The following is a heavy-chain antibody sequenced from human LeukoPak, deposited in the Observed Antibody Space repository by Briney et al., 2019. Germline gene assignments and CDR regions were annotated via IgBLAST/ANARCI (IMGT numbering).Heavy chain of an antibody. CDR1: GFTFSSYA. Sequence: GGSLRLSCAASGFTFSSYAMHWARQAPGKGLEYVSAISSNGGSTYYANSVKGRFTISRDNSKNTLYLQMGSLRSEDTAVYYCARGAGSGNYRHQKYWGQGTLVTVSS. D-gene: IGHD3-10*01. J-gene: IGHJ4*02. CDR2: ISSNGGST. CDR3: ARGAGSGNYRHQKY. V-gene: IGHV3-64*01.